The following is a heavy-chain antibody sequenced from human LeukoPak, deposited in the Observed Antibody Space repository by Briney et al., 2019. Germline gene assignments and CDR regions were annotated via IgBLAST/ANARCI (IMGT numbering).Heavy chain of an antibody. CDR3: ARRAIVDWYFDL. J-gene: IGHJ2*01. D-gene: IGHD1-26*01. CDR2: IYYSGSNSGST. CDR1: GGSFTSYY. Sequence: SETLSLACTMSGGSFTSYYWSWIRQPPGKGLEWIGYIYYSGSNSGSTNYHPSLKSRVTISLDTSKNLYSLKLRSVTAVDTAVYYCARRAIVDWYFDLWGRGTLVTVSS. V-gene: IGHV4-59*01.